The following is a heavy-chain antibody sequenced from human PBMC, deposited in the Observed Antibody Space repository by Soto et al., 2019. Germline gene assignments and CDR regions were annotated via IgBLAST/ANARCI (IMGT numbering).Heavy chain of an antibody. J-gene: IGHJ5*02. D-gene: IGHD2-8*01. V-gene: IGHV3-23*01. CDR3: AKGAYCTNGVCLNWFDP. Sequence: GGSLRLSCAASGFTFSSYAMSWVRQAPGKGLEWVSAISGSGGSTYYADSVKGRFTISRDNSKNTLYLQMNSLRAEDTAVYYCAKGAYCTNGVCLNWFDPWGQGTLVTVSS. CDR1: GFTFSSYA. CDR2: ISGSGGST.